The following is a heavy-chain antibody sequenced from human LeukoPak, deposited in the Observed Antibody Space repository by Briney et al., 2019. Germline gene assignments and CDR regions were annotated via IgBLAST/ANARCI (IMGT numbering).Heavy chain of an antibody. CDR3: VRDGRPLDY. CDR1: GFTFDNYW. D-gene: IGHD3/OR15-3a*01. J-gene: IGHJ4*02. CDR2: IKQDGGEK. V-gene: IGHV3-7*01. Sequence: GGSLRLSCTASGFTFDNYWMTWVRQPPGKGLEWVANIKQDGGEKYYVDSVRGRFTISRDNSKNSLYLQMNSLRAEDTAVYYCVRDGRPLDYWGQGTLVIVS.